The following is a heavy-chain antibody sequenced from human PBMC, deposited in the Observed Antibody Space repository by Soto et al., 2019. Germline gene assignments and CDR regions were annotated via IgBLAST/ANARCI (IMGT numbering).Heavy chain of an antibody. D-gene: IGHD6-19*01. Sequence: HVQLVQSGAEVRKPGASVKVSCKASGYTFTNYGISWVRQAPGQGLEWMGWISGFNGKTTYAQTLQGRFTMTADTSTGTAYMELRSLRSDDTAMYYCARDDDAGAVAPDVWGQGTPVTVSS. CDR3: ARDDDAGAVAPDV. CDR2: ISGFNGKT. CDR1: GYTFTNYG. V-gene: IGHV1-18*01. J-gene: IGHJ6*02.